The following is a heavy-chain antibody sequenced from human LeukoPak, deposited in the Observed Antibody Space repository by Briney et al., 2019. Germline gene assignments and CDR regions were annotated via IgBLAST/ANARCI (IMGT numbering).Heavy chain of an antibody. J-gene: IGHJ6*02. CDR1: GFTFSSYS. CDR3: ARAGDLVAVDYYYGMDV. CDR2: ISSSSSYI. D-gene: IGHD2-2*01. Sequence: GGSLRLSCAASGFTFSSYSMNWVRQAPGKGLEWVSSISSSSSYIYYADSVKGRFTISRDNAKNSLYLQMNSLRAEDTAVYYCARAGDLVAVDYYYGMDVWGQGTTVTVSS. V-gene: IGHV3-21*01.